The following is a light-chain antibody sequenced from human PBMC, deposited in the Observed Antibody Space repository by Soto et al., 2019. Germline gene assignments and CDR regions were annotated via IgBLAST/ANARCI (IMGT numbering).Light chain of an antibody. CDR1: QSVISTY. Sequence: EIVLTQSPGTLSLSPGERATLSCRASQSVISTYLAWYQQKPGQAPRLLIYGASSRATGIPDRFSGSGSGTDFTLTISSLQPDDFATYYCQHYNSYSEAFGQGTKVDIK. CDR2: GAS. V-gene: IGKV3-20*01. CDR3: QHYNSYSEA. J-gene: IGKJ1*01.